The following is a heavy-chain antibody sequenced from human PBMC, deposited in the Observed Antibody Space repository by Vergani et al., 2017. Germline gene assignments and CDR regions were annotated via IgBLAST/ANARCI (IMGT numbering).Heavy chain of an antibody. V-gene: IGHV4-61*02. Sequence: QVQLQESGPGLVKPSQTLSLTCTVSGASINNDFYYWHWIRPPAGKGLEWIGRIYVSGITDYNSSLQSRVSMSVDTSKNQFSLTLTSVTAADTAVYYCASKRGACRAAYCHSYDFWGPGTLVGVSS. J-gene: IGHJ4*02. CDR2: IYVSGIT. CDR1: GASINNDFYY. CDR3: ASKRGACRAAYCHSYDF. D-gene: IGHD2-15*01.